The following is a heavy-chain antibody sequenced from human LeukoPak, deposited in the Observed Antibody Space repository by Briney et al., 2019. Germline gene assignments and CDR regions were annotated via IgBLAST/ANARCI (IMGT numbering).Heavy chain of an antibody. Sequence: GGSLRLSCAASGFTLSSYSMNWVRQAPGKGLEWISHITWSGSTIFYADSVKGRFTISRDSAKNSLYLQMNSLRAEDTAVYYCAKLVGATSSMDYWGQGPLVTVSS. V-gene: IGHV3-48*01. CDR2: ITWSGSTI. CDR3: AKLVGATSSMDY. J-gene: IGHJ4*02. CDR1: GFTLSSYS. D-gene: IGHD1-26*01.